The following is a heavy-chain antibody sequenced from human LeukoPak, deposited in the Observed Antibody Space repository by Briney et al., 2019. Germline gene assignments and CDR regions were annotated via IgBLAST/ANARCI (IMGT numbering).Heavy chain of an antibody. V-gene: IGHV3-33*01. CDR3: AGGSGISDF. CDR2: IWHDGSNK. Sequence: SGRSLRLSCAASGFTFSNYGMHWVRQAPGKGLEWVALIWHDGSNKYYADSVKGRFTISRDNSKNTLYLQMNSLRAEDTAVYYCAGGSGISDFWGQGTLVTVSS. J-gene: IGHJ4*02. CDR1: GFTFSNYG. D-gene: IGHD1-26*01.